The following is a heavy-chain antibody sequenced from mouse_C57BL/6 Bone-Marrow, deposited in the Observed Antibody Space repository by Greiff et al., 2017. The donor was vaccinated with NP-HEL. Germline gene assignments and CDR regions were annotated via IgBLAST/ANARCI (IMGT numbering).Heavy chain of an antibody. J-gene: IGHJ2*01. CDR1: GFTFSSYA. CDR2: ISDGGSYT. Sequence: DVKLQESGGGLVKPGGSLKLSCAASGFTFSSYAMSWVRQTPEKRLEWVATISDGGSYTYYPDNVKGRFTISRDNAKNNLYLQMSHLKSEDTAMYYCARDSDYWGQGTTLTVSS. V-gene: IGHV5-4*01. CDR3: ARDSDY.